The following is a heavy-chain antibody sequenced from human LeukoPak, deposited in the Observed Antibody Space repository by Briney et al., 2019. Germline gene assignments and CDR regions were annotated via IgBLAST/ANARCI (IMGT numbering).Heavy chain of an antibody. CDR3: AKDLAFGITLRRGSNSHKGY. D-gene: IGHD3-10*01. V-gene: IGHV3-9*01. CDR2: ISWNSGTI. CDR1: GFTFDDYA. J-gene: IGHJ4*02. Sequence: GGSLRLSCAASGFTFDDYAMHWVRQAPGKGLEWVSVISWNSGTIAYADSVKGRFTISRDNAKNSLYLQMNSLRAEDTALYYCAKDLAFGITLRRGSNSHKGYWGQGTLVTVSS.